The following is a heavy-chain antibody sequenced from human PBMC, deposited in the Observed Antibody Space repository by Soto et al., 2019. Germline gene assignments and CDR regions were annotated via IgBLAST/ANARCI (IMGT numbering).Heavy chain of an antibody. CDR1: GFTFSSYG. Sequence: QVQLVESGGGVVQPGRSLRLSCAASGFTFSSYGMHWVRQAPGKGLEWVAVISYDGSNKYYADSVKGRFTISRDNSKNTLYLQMNGLRAEDTDVYYCAKEPLPVYYYYGMDVWGQGTTVTVSS. J-gene: IGHJ6*02. V-gene: IGHV3-30*18. D-gene: IGHD2-15*01. CDR2: ISYDGSNK. CDR3: AKEPLPVYYYYGMDV.